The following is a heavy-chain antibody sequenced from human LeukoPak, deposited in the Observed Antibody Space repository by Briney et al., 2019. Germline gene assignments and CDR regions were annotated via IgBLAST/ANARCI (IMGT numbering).Heavy chain of an antibody. CDR3: ARGVYYYGSGDHQYNWFDP. CDR1: GGSISSGGYS. CDR2: IYHSGST. Sequence: SETLSLTCAVSGGSISSGGYSWSWIRQPPGKGLEWIGYIYHSGSTYYNPSLKSRVTISVDRSKNQFSLKLSSVTAADTAVYYCARGVYYYGSGDHQYNWFDPWGQGTLVTVSS. J-gene: IGHJ5*02. D-gene: IGHD3-10*01. V-gene: IGHV4-30-2*01.